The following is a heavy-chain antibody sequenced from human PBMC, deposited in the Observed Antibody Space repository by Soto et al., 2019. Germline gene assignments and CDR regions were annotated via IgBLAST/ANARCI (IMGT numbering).Heavy chain of an antibody. Sequence: PSETLSLTCAVYGESFSGYIWTWIRQTPGKGLQWIGQINHSGSAYYNPSLKSRVTISVHTSNSQFSLELSSVTAADTAVYYCAGGPLYMVWGVIALYYFDYWGQGALVTVSS. J-gene: IGHJ4*02. D-gene: IGHD3-10*01. CDR1: GESFSGYI. CDR2: INHSGSA. CDR3: AGGPLYMVWGVIALYYFDY. V-gene: IGHV4-34*01.